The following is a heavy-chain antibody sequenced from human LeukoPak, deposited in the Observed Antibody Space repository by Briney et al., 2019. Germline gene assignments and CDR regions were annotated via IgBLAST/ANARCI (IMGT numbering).Heavy chain of an antibody. D-gene: IGHD2-2*01. CDR1: GFTFSSYA. CDR2: ISGSGGST. V-gene: IGHV3-23*01. Sequence: GGSLRLSCAASGFTFSSYAMSWVRQAPGKGLEWVSAISGSGGSTYYADSVKGRFTISRDNSKNTLYLQMNSLRAEDTAVYYCARDRIVVVPAAGYYYYGMDVWGQGTTVTVSS. CDR3: ARDRIVVVPAAGYYYYGMDV. J-gene: IGHJ6*02.